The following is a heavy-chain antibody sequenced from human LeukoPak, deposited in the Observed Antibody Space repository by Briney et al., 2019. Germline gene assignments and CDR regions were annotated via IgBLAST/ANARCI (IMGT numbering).Heavy chain of an antibody. CDR3: ATDRISGWYYFDY. Sequence: ASVKVSCKASGYTFTSYGINWVRQATGQGLEWMGWMNPNNGNTGYAQKFQGRVTMTEDTSTDTAYMELSSLRSEDTAMYYCATDRISGWYYFDYWGQGTLVTVSS. V-gene: IGHV1-8*01. CDR1: GYTFTSYG. D-gene: IGHD6-19*01. CDR2: MNPNNGNT. J-gene: IGHJ4*02.